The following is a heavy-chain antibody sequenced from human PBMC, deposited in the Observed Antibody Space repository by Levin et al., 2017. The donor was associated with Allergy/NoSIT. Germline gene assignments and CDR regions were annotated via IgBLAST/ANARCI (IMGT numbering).Heavy chain of an antibody. CDR2: LKQDGSEK. Sequence: GESLKISCAASGFTFSSYWMSWVRQAPGKGLEWVANLKQDGSEKYYVDSVKGRFTISRDNAENSLYLQMNSLRAEDTAVYYCARVRGGASTSTAFDYWGQGTPVTVSS. CDR1: GFTFSSYW. CDR3: ARVRGGASTSTAFDY. J-gene: IGHJ4*02. V-gene: IGHV3-7*01. D-gene: IGHD2-2*01.